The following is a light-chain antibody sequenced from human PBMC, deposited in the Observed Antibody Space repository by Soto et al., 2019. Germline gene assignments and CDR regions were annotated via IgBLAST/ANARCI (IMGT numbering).Light chain of an antibody. CDR1: SSDIGRYTY. J-gene: IGLJ2*01. CDR3: SSDAGSNNFVV. V-gene: IGLV2-8*01. CDR2: EVT. Sequence: QSALTQPPSASGSPGQSVTISCTGTSSDIGRYTYVSWYQQHPDKAPKLMIYEVTKRPSGVPDRFSGSKSGNTASLTVSGLQAEDEADYYCSSDAGSNNFVVFGGGTKLTVL.